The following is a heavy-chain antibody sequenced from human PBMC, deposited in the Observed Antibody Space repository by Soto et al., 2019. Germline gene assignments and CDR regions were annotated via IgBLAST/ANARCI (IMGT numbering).Heavy chain of an antibody. J-gene: IGHJ4*02. Sequence: QVQLVESGGGVVQPGRSLRLSCAASGFTFSSYGMHWVRQAPGKGLEWVAVISYDGSNKYYADSVKGRFTISRDNSKNTLYLQKNSLGAEDTAVYYCAKEPAPRPEVPPGGGFDYWGQGTLVTVSS. D-gene: IGHD3-16*01. V-gene: IGHV3-30*18. CDR1: GFTFSSYG. CDR3: AKEPAPRPEVPPGGGFDY. CDR2: ISYDGSNK.